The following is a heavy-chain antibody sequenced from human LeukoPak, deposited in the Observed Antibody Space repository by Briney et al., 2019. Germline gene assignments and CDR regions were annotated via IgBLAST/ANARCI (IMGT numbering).Heavy chain of an antibody. CDR2: INSDGTST. D-gene: IGHD5-18*01. J-gene: IGHJ4*02. CDR3: ARGASGYSYG. Sequence: PGRSLRLSCAASGFTFSSYWMHWVRQPPGKGLVWVSRINSDGTSTSYADSVKGRFTISRDNAENTLYLQMNSLRAEDTAVYYCARGASGYSYGRGQGTLDTVSS. CDR1: GFTFSSYW. V-gene: IGHV3-74*01.